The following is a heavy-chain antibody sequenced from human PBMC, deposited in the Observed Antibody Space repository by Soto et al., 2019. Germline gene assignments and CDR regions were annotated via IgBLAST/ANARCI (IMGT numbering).Heavy chain of an antibody. D-gene: IGHD3-10*01. Sequence: GGSVRLSCAASGFSVSSNYMTWVRQAPGKGLEWVSIIYSDGRTNYADSVKGRFTISRDNSKNTVYLQMTSLSADDTAVYYCAREISAGFGEPWLDPWGQGTLVTVSS. CDR1: GFSVSSNY. V-gene: IGHV3-53*01. CDR2: IYSDGRT. J-gene: IGHJ5*02. CDR3: AREISAGFGEPWLDP.